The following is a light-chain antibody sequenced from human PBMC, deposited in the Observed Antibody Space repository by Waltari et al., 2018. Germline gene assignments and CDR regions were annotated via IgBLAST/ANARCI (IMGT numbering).Light chain of an antibody. CDR1: SSDVGGYNY. CDR2: DVI. J-gene: IGLJ2*01. Sequence: QSALTQPRSVSGSPGQSVTISCTGTSSDVGGYNYVSWYQHHPGKAPKLLIFDVIKRPSGVPDRFSGSKSGNTASRTISGLQAEDEADYYCCSYAGSYTVVFGGGTRLTVL. V-gene: IGLV2-11*01. CDR3: CSYAGSYTVV.